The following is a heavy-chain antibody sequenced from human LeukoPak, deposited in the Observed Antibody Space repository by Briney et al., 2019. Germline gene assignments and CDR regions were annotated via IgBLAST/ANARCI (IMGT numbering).Heavy chain of an antibody. V-gene: IGHV4-31*03. Sequence: ASETLSLTCTASGGSFSSSDYYWSWIRQYPGKGLEWVGYVHHSGSASYNPSLKGRVTISGDTSKNQFSLKLSSVTAADTAVYYCARDRVTVAGRDYSYYYGLDVWGQGTAVTVSS. CDR2: VHHSGSA. CDR3: ARDRVTVAGRDYSYYYGLDV. J-gene: IGHJ6*02. D-gene: IGHD6-19*01. CDR1: GGSFSSSDYY.